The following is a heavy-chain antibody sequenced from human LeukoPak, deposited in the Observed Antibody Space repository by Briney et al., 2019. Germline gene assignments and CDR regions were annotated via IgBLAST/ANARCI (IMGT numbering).Heavy chain of an antibody. CDR2: IYPGDSDT. D-gene: IGHD5-12*01. CDR3: ASQGWLSPPGAFDI. Sequence: GESLKISCKVSGYTFTTYWIGWVRQMPGKGLEWMGIIYPGDSDTRYSPSSQGQVTISADKSISTAYLQWSSLKASDTAMYYCASQGWLSPPGAFDIWGQGTMVTVSS. J-gene: IGHJ3*02. CDR1: GYTFTTYW. V-gene: IGHV5-51*01.